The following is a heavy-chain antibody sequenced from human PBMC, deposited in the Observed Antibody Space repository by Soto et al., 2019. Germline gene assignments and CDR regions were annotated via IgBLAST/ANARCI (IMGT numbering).Heavy chain of an antibody. CDR2: ISAYSENT. CDR1: GYTFTSYG. Sequence: ASVKVSCKASGYTFTSYGISWVRQAPGQGLEWMGWISAYSENTNYAQKLQGRVTMTTDTSTSTAYMELRSLRSDDTAVYYCARGNYDLVSGYPHHDYYMDVWGKGTTVTVAS. J-gene: IGHJ6*03. D-gene: IGHD3-3*01. V-gene: IGHV1-18*01. CDR3: ARGNYDLVSGYPHHDYYMDV.